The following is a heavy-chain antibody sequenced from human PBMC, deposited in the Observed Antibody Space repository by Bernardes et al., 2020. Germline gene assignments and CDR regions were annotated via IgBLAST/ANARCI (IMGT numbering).Heavy chain of an antibody. CDR2: ARGGGAGT. CDR1: GFTFRNYA. V-gene: IGHV3-23*01. CDR3: ARDVRGAFDY. Sequence: GGSLRLSCAASGFTFRNYAVSWVRQAPGKGLEWVSAARGGGAGTYYADSVKGRFTISRDDSKNTLWLQMNSLRVDDTAVYYCARDVRGAFDYWGQGALVTVSS. D-gene: IGHD3-16*01. J-gene: IGHJ4*02.